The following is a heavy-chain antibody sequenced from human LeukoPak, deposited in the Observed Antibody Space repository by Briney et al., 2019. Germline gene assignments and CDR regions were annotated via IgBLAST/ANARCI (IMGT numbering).Heavy chain of an antibody. CDR1: GFTFSSYA. Sequence: PGGSLRLSCAASGFTFSSYAMSWVRQAPGKGLEWVSAISGSGGSTYYADSVKGRFTISRDNSKNTLYLQMNSLRAEDTAVYYCAKLPTAAYYYYYMDVWGKGTTVTVSS. J-gene: IGHJ6*03. V-gene: IGHV3-23*01. CDR3: AKLPTAAYYYYYMDV. CDR2: ISGSGGST. D-gene: IGHD4-11*01.